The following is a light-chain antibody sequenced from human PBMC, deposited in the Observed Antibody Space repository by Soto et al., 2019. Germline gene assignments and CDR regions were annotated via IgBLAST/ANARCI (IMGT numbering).Light chain of an antibody. CDR2: GAS. V-gene: IGKV3D-15*01. Sequence: EIVMTQSPATLSVSPGERATLSCRASQSVNSNLAWYQQKPGQPLRLLIYGASTGATGIPARFSGSGSGTEFTLTISSLQSEDFAVYYCQQYNTWPSFGQGTKVEIK. CDR1: QSVNSN. CDR3: QQYNTWPS. J-gene: IGKJ1*01.